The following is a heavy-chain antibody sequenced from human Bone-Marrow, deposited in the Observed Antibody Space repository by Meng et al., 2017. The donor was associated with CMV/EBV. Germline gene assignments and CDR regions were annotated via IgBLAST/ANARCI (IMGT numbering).Heavy chain of an antibody. J-gene: IGHJ3*02. V-gene: IGHV3-21*01. CDR2: ISSSGSFR. CDR3: ARARYHYYDSLSDAFDI. D-gene: IGHD3-22*01. CDR1: GFTFNTST. Sequence: ESLKISCEVSGFTFNTSTMNWFRQAPGKGLEWVSSISSSGSFRHYADSVRGRFTISRDNAKNSLYLQMNSLRAEDTAVYYCARARYHYYDSLSDAFDIWGQGTMVTVSS.